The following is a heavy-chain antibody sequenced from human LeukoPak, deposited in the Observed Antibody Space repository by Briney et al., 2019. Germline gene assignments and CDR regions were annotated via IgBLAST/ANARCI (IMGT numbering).Heavy chain of an antibody. CDR3: ARADKWLLLPLSIVY. Sequence: ASVKVSCKASGYTFTSYYMHWVRQAPGQGLEWMGIINPSGGSTSYAQKFQGRVTMTRDTSTSTVYMELSSLRSEDTAVYYCARADKWLLLPLSIVYWGQGTLVTVSS. J-gene: IGHJ4*02. CDR1: GYTFTSYY. CDR2: INPSGGST. V-gene: IGHV1-46*01. D-gene: IGHD3-22*01.